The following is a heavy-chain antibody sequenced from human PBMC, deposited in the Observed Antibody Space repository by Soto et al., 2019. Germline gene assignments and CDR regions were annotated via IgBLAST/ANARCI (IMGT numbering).Heavy chain of an antibody. D-gene: IGHD6-13*01. CDR3: ARYRREAVAGYTLDN. J-gene: IGHJ4*02. CDR1: GGSIDSGDYY. CDR2: VYNSGST. V-gene: IGHV4-61*08. Sequence: KPSETLSLTCTVSGGSIDSGDYYWSWIRQPPGKGLEWIGYVYNSGSTNYNPSLKSRVTISEDTSKSQFSLKVNSMTAADTAVYYCARYRREAVAGYTLDNWGQGILVTVSS.